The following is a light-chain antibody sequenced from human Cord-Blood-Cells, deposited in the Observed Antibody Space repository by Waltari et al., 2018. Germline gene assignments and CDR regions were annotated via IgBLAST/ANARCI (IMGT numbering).Light chain of an antibody. Sequence: DIVMTQSPDSLAASLGESATSNGNCSQSVLFSSNNKNYLAWYQQKPGQPPKLLIYWASTRESGVPDRFSGSGSGTDFTLTISSLQAEDVAVYYCQQYYSTPRTFGQGTKVEIK. CDR2: WAS. J-gene: IGKJ1*01. CDR1: QSVLFSSNNKNY. V-gene: IGKV4-1*01. CDR3: QQYYSTPRT.